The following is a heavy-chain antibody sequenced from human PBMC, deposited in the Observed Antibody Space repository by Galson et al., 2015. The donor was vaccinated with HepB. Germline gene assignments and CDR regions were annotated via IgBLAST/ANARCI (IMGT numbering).Heavy chain of an antibody. V-gene: IGHV2-26*01. CDR1: GFSLSKPKMG. CDR3: ARIILDDIVTTAFDY. J-gene: IGHJ4*02. Sequence: PALVKPTHTLTLTCTVSGFSLSKPKMGVSWIRLPPGKALEWLAHIFSNDEVSYHTSLKNRLTISKDTSKSQVVLTMTNMGPVDTATYYCARIILDDIVTTAFDYWGQGALVTVSS. D-gene: IGHD3-9*01. CDR2: IFSNDEV.